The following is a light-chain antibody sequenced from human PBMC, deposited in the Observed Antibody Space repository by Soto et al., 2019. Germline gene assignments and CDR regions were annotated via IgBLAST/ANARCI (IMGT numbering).Light chain of an antibody. CDR1: QHITND. V-gene: IGKV1-17*01. CDR2: LAS. J-gene: IGKJ2*01. CDR3: LHHNGYPPV. Sequence: DIQMTQSPSSLSASVRDTVTITCRASQHITNDCAWYQQKAGRAPKCLILLASRLQTGVPSRFSGSGSGTEFTLTISSLQPEDFATYYCLHHNGYPPVFGQGTKVEIK.